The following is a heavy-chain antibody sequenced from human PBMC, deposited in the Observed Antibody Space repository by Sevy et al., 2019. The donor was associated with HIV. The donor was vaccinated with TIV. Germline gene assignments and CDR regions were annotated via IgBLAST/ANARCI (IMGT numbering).Heavy chain of an antibody. CDR2: INSDSGVT. CDR3: ARLTTKPTSDLYGMDV. J-gene: IGHJ6*02. Sequence: ASVKVSCKASGYILTDYYIHWVRQAPRQGLEWIAWINSDSGVTNYAQIFQGEVTVTRDTSLNTAYLDLSRLKSNDTAIYFCARLTTKPTSDLYGMDVWGQGTTVTVSS. D-gene: IGHD4-17*01. V-gene: IGHV1-2*02. CDR1: GYILTDYY.